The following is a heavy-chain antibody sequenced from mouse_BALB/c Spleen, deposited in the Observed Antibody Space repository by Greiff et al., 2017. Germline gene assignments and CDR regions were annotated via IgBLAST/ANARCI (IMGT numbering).Heavy chain of an antibody. CDR1: GFTFSSYA. D-gene: IGHD6-5*01. CDR2: ISSGGSYT. J-gene: IGHJ1*01. V-gene: IGHV5-9-3*01. Sequence: EVKLMESGGGLVKPGGSLKLSCAASGFTFSSYAMSWVRQTPEKRLEWVATISSGGSYTYYPDSVKGRFTISRDNAKNTLYLQMSSLRSEDTAMYYCARQAPNWYFDVWGAGTTVTVSS. CDR3: ARQAPNWYFDV.